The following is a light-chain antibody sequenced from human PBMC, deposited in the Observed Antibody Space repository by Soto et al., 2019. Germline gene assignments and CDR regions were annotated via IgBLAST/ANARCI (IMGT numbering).Light chain of an antibody. V-gene: IGKV3-20*01. Sequence: EIVLTQSPGTLSLSPGERATLSCRASQTVEKNYLAWYQQKPGQAPRLLVDDASRRVAGIPDRFSGSGSGTDFTLTISRLEPEDFAVYYCQQCATSPRTFGQG. CDR2: DAS. CDR3: QQCATSPRT. J-gene: IGKJ1*01. CDR1: QTVEKNY.